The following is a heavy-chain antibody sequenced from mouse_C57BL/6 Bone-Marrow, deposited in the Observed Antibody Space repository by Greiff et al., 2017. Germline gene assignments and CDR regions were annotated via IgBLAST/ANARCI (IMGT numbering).Heavy chain of an antibody. CDR2: ISDGGSYT. D-gene: IGHD1-1*01. J-gene: IGHJ3*01. CDR1: GFTFSSYA. CDR3: ARDYYGSSWFAY. V-gene: IGHV5-4*01. Sequence: EVKLMESGGGLVKPGGSLKLSCAASGFTFSSYAMSWVRQTPEKRLEWVATISDGGSYTYYPDNVKGRFTISRDNAKNNRYLQMSHLKSEDTAMYYCARDYYGSSWFAYWGQGTLVTVSA.